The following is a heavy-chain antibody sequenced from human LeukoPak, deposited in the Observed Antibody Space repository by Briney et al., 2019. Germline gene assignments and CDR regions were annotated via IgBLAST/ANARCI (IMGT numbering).Heavy chain of an antibody. J-gene: IGHJ4*02. CDR1: GYSISSGYY. CDR3: ARGNLYFDY. Sequence: PSETLSLTCTVSGYSISSGYYWGWIRQPPGEGLEWIGSIYHSGSTYYNPSLKSRVTISVDTSRNHFSLKLTSVTAADTAIYYCARGNLYFDYWGQGTLVTVSS. CDR2: IYHSGST. V-gene: IGHV4-38-2*02.